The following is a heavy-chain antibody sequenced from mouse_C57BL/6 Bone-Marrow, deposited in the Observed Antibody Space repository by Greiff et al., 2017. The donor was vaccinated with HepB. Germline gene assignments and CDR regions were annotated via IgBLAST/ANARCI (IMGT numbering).Heavy chain of an antibody. CDR2: IDPETGGT. J-gene: IGHJ2*01. D-gene: IGHD3-2*02. CDR3: TREGSGYEVDY. Sequence: VKLMESGAELVRPGASVTLSCKASGYTFTDYEMHWVKQTPVHGLEWIGAIDPETGGTAYNQKFEGKAILTADKSSSTAYMELRSLTSEDSAVYYCTREGSGYEVDYWGQGTTLTVSS. CDR1: GYTFTDYE. V-gene: IGHV1-15*01.